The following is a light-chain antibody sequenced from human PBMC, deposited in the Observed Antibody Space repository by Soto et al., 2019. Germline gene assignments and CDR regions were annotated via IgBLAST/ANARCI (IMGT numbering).Light chain of an antibody. Sequence: EIVLMQSPGTLSLSPGEGATLSCRASQSVNNNYLAWYQQRPGQAPTVLIFDTSSRATGVPDRFSGSGSGTDFSFRISRVEPDDFAVYYCQQYGSSQFTFGPGTKVNIK. CDR3: QQYGSSQFT. CDR1: QSVNNNY. J-gene: IGKJ3*01. V-gene: IGKV3-20*01. CDR2: DTS.